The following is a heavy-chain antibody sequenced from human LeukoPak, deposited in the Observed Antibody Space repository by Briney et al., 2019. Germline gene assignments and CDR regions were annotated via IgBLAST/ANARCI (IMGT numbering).Heavy chain of an antibody. CDR3: ARGLTSGYSSSWYEDY. D-gene: IGHD6-13*01. CDR1: GYSISSGYY. Sequence: SETLSLTCTVSGYSISSGYYWGWIRQPPGKGLEWIGSIYHSGSTYYNPSLKSRVTISVDTSKNQFSLKLSSVTAADTAVYCCARGLTSGYSSSWYEDYWGQGTLVTVSS. V-gene: IGHV4-38-2*02. J-gene: IGHJ4*02. CDR2: IYHSGST.